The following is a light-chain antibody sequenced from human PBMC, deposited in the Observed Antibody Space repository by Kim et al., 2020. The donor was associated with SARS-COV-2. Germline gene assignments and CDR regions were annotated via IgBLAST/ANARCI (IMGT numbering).Light chain of an antibody. J-gene: IGKJ2*01. CDR1: QSVSDS. Sequence: SLSPGESAPLSCRASQSVSDSLAWYQQKPGQAPRLLIYELSHRATGIPARFSGSGSGTDFTLSINSLEPEDFAVYYCQQRSNWPTFGQGTKLEI. CDR3: QQRSNWPT. CDR2: ELS. V-gene: IGKV3-11*01.